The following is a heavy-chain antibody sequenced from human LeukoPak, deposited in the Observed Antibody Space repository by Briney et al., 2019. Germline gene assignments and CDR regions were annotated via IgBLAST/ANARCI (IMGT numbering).Heavy chain of an antibody. CDR3: ARGSDRWFDP. CDR2: ISSTSSHT. V-gene: IGHV3-11*05. Sequence: PGGSLRLSCAASGFTFSDSYMSWIRQAAGKGLEWISYISSTSSHTNYADSVKGRFTISRDNAKRSLYLKMNSLRAEDPAVYYCARGSDRWFDPWGQGTLVTVSS. CDR1: GFTFSDSY. D-gene: IGHD1-14*01. J-gene: IGHJ5*02.